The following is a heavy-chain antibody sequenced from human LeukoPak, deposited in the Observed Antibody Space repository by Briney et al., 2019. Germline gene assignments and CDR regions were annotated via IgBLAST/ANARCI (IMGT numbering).Heavy chain of an antibody. CDR3: ARVRPAISY. D-gene: IGHD3-3*02. Sequence: GGSLRLSCGASRFMLRSYLMSWVRQALGKGLEWVVNIKEDGSEKHHVDSVKGRFTISRDNAKNSLYLQMNSLRAEDTAVYYCARVRPAISYWGQGTLVTVS. CDR1: RFMLRSYL. V-gene: IGHV3-7*01. CDR2: IKEDGSEK. J-gene: IGHJ4*02.